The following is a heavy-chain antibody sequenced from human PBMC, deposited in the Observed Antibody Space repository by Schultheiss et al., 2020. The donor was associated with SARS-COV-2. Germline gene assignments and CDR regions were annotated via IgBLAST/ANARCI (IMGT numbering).Heavy chain of an antibody. J-gene: IGHJ4*02. V-gene: IGHV3-30*01. CDR2: ISYDGSNK. D-gene: IGHD3-22*01. CDR3: ARDSYYYDSSGYYVVYYFDY. Sequence: GESLKISCAASGFTFSSYAMHWVRQAPGKGLEWVAVISYDGSNKYYADSVKGRFTISRDNSKNTLYLQMNSLRAEDTAVYYCARDSYYYDSSGYYVVYYFDYWGQGTLVTVSS. CDR1: GFTFSSYA.